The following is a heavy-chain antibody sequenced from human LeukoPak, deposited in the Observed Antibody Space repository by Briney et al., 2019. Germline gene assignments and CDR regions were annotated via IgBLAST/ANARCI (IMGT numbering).Heavy chain of an antibody. Sequence: PSETLSLTCTVSGGSISSNSYYWGWIRQPPGKGLEWIGSIYYSGSTYYNPSLKSRVTISVDTSKNQFSLKLCSVTAADTAVYYCARGIRIAAARGFGENWFDPWGQGTLVTVSS. CDR1: GGSISSNSYY. J-gene: IGHJ5*02. D-gene: IGHD6-13*01. CDR3: ARGIRIAAARGFGENWFDP. CDR2: IYYSGST. V-gene: IGHV4-39*07.